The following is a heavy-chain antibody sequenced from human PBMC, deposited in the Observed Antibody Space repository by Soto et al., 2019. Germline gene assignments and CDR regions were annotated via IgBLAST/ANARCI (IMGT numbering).Heavy chain of an antibody. V-gene: IGHV1-46*01. CDR2: INPSGGST. J-gene: IGHJ4*02. CDR1: GYTFTSYY. Sequence: ASVKVSCKASGYTFTSYYMHWVRQAPGQGLEWMGIINPSGGSTSYAQKIQGRVTMTRDTSTSTVYMKLSSLRSKDTAEYYCARGDYGGNSGPDYWGQGTLVTVSS. CDR3: ARGDYGGNSGPDY. D-gene: IGHD4-17*01.